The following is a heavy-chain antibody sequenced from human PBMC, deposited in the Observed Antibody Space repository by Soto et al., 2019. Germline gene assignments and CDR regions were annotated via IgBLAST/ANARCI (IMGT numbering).Heavy chain of an antibody. D-gene: IGHD3-9*01. V-gene: IGHV4-30-4*01. Sequence: LSLTCTVSGGSISSGDYYWSWTRQPPGKGLEWIGYIYYSGSTYYNPSLKSRVTISVDTSKNQFSLKLSSVTAADTAVYYCASLNHHYDILTGYQSPFDYWGQGTLVTVSS. CDR2: IYYSGST. J-gene: IGHJ4*02. CDR3: ASLNHHYDILTGYQSPFDY. CDR1: GGSISSGDYY.